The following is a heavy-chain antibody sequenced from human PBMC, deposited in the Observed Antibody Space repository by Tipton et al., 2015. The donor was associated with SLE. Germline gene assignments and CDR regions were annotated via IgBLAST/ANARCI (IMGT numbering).Heavy chain of an antibody. CDR3: ARESMDIVLRPYMHWFDP. V-gene: IGHV4-61*02. D-gene: IGHD2-8*01. Sequence: TLSLTCSASGGSSLSGLYSWSWIRKPAGKGLEWIGRIYTNGATNSNPSPRSRVTISVDTSKNQFSLKLSSVTAADTAVYYCARESMDIVLRPYMHWFDPWGQGTLVTVSS. CDR1: GGSSLSGLYS. J-gene: IGHJ5*02. CDR2: IYTNGAT.